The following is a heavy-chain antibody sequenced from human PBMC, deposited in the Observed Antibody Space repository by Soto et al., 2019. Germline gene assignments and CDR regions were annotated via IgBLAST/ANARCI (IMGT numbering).Heavy chain of an antibody. CDR3: ARESEDLTSNFDY. CDR1: GFTFTRYS. CDR2: ISSTTNYI. V-gene: IGHV3-21*06. J-gene: IGHJ4*02. Sequence: GGSLRFSCAASGFTFTRYSMNWVRQAPGKGLEWVSSISSTTNYIYYGDSMKGRFTISRDNAKNSLYLEMNSLRAEDTAVYYCARESEDLTSNFDYWGQGTLVTVSS.